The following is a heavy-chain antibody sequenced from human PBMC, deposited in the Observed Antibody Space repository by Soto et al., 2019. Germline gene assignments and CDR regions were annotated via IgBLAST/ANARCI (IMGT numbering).Heavy chain of an antibody. CDR3: ARESEDLTSNFDY. CDR1: GFTFTRYS. CDR2: ISSTTNYI. V-gene: IGHV3-21*06. J-gene: IGHJ4*02. Sequence: GGSLRFSCAASGFTFTRYSMNWVRQAPGKGLEWVSSISSTTNYIYYGDSMKGRFTISRDNAKNSLYLEMNSLRAEDTAVYYCARESEDLTSNFDYWGQGTLVTVSS.